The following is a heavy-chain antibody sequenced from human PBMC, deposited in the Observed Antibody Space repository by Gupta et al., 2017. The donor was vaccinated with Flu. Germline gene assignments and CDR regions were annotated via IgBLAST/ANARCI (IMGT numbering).Heavy chain of an antibody. V-gene: IGHV3-74*03. CDR2: INPDGRST. J-gene: IGHJ4*02. D-gene: IGHD4-17*01. CDR3: ATVTSGC. CDR1: GFTFSSSY. Sequence: EMQLVESGGVLVQPGGSLRLSCAASGFTFSSSYLQWVRQAPGKGLVWVSRINPDGRSTTYEESVKGRFTISRDNAKNTLYLQMNSLGDDDTAVYYCATVTSGCWGQGTLVTVSS.